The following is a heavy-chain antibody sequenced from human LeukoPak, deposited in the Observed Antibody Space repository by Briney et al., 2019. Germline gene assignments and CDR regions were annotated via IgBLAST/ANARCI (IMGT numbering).Heavy chain of an antibody. CDR1: GYTFTGYY. J-gene: IGHJ4*02. CDR2: INPNSGGT. V-gene: IGHV1-2*02. CDR3: ARESYDILTGFLDY. Sequence: ASVKVSCKASGYTFTGYYMHWVRQAPGQGLEWMGWINPNSGGTNYAQKFQGRVTMTRDTSTSTAYMELSSLRSEDTAVYYCARESYDILTGFLDYWGQGTLVTVSS. D-gene: IGHD3-9*01.